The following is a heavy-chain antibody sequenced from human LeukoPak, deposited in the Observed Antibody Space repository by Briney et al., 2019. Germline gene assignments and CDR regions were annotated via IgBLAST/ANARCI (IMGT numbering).Heavy chain of an antibody. J-gene: IGHJ6*02. CDR3: ATYTHWVAGDV. V-gene: IGHV3-7*01. Sequence: GGSLRLSCAASGFTFSGSWMSWVRQAPGKGLEWVANMNQDGSAKDYVDSVKGRFTISGDNARNSLYLQMSSLRAEDTAVYYCATYTHWVAGDVWGQGTTVTVSS. CDR1: GFTFSGSW. D-gene: IGHD3-16*01. CDR2: MNQDGSAK.